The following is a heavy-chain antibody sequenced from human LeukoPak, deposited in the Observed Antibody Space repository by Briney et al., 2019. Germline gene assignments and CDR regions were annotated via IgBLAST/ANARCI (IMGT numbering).Heavy chain of an antibody. D-gene: IGHD3-16*01. CDR1: GDSVTNDFF. J-gene: IGHJ4*02. Sequence: SETLSLTCTVSGDSVTNDFFWGWVRQPPGKELEWIGSFCLGRDTYYRPSLKSRVTISVDTSKNQFSLHLNSVTAADTAVYYCARWASISRQPGGFFDHWGQGTLVTVSS. CDR2: FCLGRDT. CDR3: ARWASISRQPGGFFDH. V-gene: IGHV4-38-2*02.